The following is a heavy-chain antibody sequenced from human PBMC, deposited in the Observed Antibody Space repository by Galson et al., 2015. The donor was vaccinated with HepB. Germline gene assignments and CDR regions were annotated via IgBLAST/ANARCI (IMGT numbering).Heavy chain of an antibody. Sequence: TLSLTCTVSGGSISSGSYYWSWIRQPAGKGLEWIGRIYTSGSTNYNPSLKSRVTISVDTSKNQFSLKLSSVTAADTAVYYCARGWGSGGRWFDPWGQGTLVTVSS. J-gene: IGHJ5*02. CDR2: IYTSGST. D-gene: IGHD7-27*01. CDR3: ARGWGSGGRWFDP. CDR1: GGSISSGSYY. V-gene: IGHV4-61*02.